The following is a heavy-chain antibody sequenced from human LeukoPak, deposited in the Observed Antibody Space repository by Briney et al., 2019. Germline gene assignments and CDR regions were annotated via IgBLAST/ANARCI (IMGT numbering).Heavy chain of an antibody. Sequence: GGSLRLSCAASGFTFSSHWMHWVRQAPGKGLVWVSRINADGSTTSYADSVKGRFTISRDNAKNTLFLQMNSLRAEDTAVYYCARGPIRVPRSSLDIWGQGTMVTVSS. CDR2: INADGSTT. J-gene: IGHJ3*02. V-gene: IGHV3-74*01. CDR3: ARGPIRVPRSSLDI. D-gene: IGHD1-14*01. CDR1: GFTFSSHW.